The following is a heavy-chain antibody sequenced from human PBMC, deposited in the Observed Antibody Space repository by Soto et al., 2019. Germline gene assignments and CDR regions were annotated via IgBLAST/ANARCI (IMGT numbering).Heavy chain of an antibody. CDR2: IFHSGSP. Sequence: PSETLSLTCAVSGGSISSGGYSWSWIRQPPGKGLEWIGYIFHSGSPYYNPSLKSRVTISVDRSKNQFSLKLSSVTAADTAVYYCARAHYGDYGYGMDLRGQRTTVTVSS. D-gene: IGHD4-17*01. CDR3: ARAHYGDYGYGMDL. J-gene: IGHJ6*02. CDR1: GGSISSGGYS. V-gene: IGHV4-30-2*01.